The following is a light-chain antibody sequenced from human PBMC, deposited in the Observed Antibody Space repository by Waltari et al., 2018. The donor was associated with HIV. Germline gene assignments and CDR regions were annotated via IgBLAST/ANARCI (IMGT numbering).Light chain of an antibody. J-gene: IGLJ3*02. CDR2: EVS. CDR3: SSYTSSNTVV. V-gene: IGLV2-14*01. Sequence: QSALTQPASVSGSPGQSITISCTGTSGDFGSLNYVSWYQHHPGKAPKFMIYEVSNRPSGVSNLCAVSMSVNTPSLIISGLQAGDEGDYYGSSYTSSNTVVCGGGTKLTVL. CDR1: SGDFGSLNY.